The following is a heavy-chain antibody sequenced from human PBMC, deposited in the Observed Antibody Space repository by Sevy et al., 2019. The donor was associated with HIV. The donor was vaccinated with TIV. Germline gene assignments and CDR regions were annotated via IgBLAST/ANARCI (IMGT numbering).Heavy chain of an antibody. Sequence: GGSLRLSCAASGFTFSNAWMSWVRQAPGKGLEWVGRIKGKIYDGTIDYVAPVKGRFSISRDDSKNTLYLQMNSLKTEDTAVYYCTTASWSQEDYYNYWGQRTLVTVSS. CDR3: TTASWSQEDYYNY. CDR2: IKGKIYDGTI. V-gene: IGHV3-15*01. D-gene: IGHD6-13*01. J-gene: IGHJ4*02. CDR1: GFTFSNAW.